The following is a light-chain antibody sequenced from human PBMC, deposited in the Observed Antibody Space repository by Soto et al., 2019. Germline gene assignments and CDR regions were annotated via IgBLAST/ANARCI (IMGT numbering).Light chain of an antibody. CDR1: QSVSSN. CDR3: QQYNNWPPMA. CDR2: GAS. J-gene: IGKJ1*01. V-gene: IGKV3-15*01. Sequence: EIVMTQSPATLSVSPGERATLSCRASQSVSSNLAWYQQKPGQAPRLLIYGASTRATGIPARFSGSGSGTEFTLTISSLQSEDFAVYYCQQYNNWPPMAFGQGTKVKIK.